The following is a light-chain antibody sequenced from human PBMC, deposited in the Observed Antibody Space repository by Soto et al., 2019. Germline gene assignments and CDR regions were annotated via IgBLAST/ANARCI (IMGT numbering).Light chain of an antibody. CDR3: QQYGSSPWT. V-gene: IGKV3-20*01. CDR1: QSVSRNY. Sequence: EIVLTQSPGTLSLSPGERATLSCRASQSVSRNYLAWYQQKPGQAPRLLIYGASSRATGIPDRFSGSGSGTDFTLAISRLEPEDLAVYYCQQYGSSPWTFGLGTKVE. CDR2: GAS. J-gene: IGKJ1*01.